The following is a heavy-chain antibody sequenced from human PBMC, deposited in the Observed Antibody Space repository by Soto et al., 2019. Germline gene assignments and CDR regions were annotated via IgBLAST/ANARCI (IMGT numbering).Heavy chain of an antibody. V-gene: IGHV3-33*01. Sequence: PGGSLRLSCAASGFTFSSYGMHWVRQAPGKGLEWVAVIWYDGSNKYYADSVKGRFTISRDNSKNTLYLQMNSLRAEDTAVYYCARDPLDFWSGYLNYGMDVWGQGTTVTVS. CDR2: IWYDGSNK. CDR1: GFTFSSYG. D-gene: IGHD3-3*01. CDR3: ARDPLDFWSGYLNYGMDV. J-gene: IGHJ6*02.